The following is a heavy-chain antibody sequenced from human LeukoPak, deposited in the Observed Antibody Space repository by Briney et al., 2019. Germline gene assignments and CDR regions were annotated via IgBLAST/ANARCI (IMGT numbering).Heavy chain of an antibody. CDR2: IYSGGST. Sequence: GGSLRLSCAASGFTVSSNYMNWVRQAPGKGLEWVSVIYSGGSTYYADSVKGRFTISRDNSKNTVYLQMNSLRAEDTAVYYCARESFGWLQLFDYWGQGTLVTVSS. D-gene: IGHD5-24*01. J-gene: IGHJ4*02. CDR3: ARESFGWLQLFDY. CDR1: GFTVSSNY. V-gene: IGHV3-66*01.